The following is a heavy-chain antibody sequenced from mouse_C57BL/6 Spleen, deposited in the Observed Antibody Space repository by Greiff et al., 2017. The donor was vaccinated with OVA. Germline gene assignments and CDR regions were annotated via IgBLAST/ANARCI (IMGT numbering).Heavy chain of an antibody. D-gene: IGHD2-3*01. CDR1: GFSLTSYG. Sequence: VKLQESGPGLVAPSQSLSTTCTVSGFSLTSYGVDWVRQPPGKGLEWLGVIWGGGSTNYNSALMSRLSISKDNSKSQVFLKMNSLPTDDTAMYCCAKRDGYYGYFDVWGTGTTVTVSS. CDR3: AKRDGYYGYFDV. CDR2: IWGGGST. J-gene: IGHJ1*03. V-gene: IGHV2-9*01.